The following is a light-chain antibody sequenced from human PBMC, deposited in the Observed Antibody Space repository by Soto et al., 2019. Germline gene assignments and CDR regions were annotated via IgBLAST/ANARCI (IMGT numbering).Light chain of an antibody. J-gene: IGKJ1*01. Sequence: DIQMTQSPSTLAASIGDRVTITCQASQSLSSWLAWYQQKPGKAPKLLIYKATSSESGVSSRFSGSGSGTVFSLTISSLQPDDSATYSCQQYKSYWTFGQGTKVEIK. V-gene: IGKV1-5*03. CDR3: QQYKSYWT. CDR2: KAT. CDR1: QSLSSW.